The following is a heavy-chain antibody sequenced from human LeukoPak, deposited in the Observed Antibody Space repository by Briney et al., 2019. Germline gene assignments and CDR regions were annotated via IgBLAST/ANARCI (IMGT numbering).Heavy chain of an antibody. Sequence: SETLSLTCTVSGDSISSGTFYWGWVRQPPGQGLEWIGSIQFNGNTYYNPSLKSPVTISVDMPKNQFSLNLSSVTVADTAVYYCAGRVGATIWTGLHFWGQGILITVSS. V-gene: IGHV4-39*01. J-gene: IGHJ4*02. CDR1: GDSISSGTFY. CDR3: AGRVGATIWTGLHF. D-gene: IGHD1-26*01. CDR2: IQFNGNT.